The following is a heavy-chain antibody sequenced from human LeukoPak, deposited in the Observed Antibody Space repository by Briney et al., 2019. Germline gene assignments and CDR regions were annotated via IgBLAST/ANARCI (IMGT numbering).Heavy chain of an antibody. J-gene: IGHJ4*02. D-gene: IGHD2-21*02. CDR3: ANYLRPVVTPVDY. Sequence: GGSLRLSCAASGFTFNNYAIHWVRQAPGKGLEWVAFISYDGITKYYADSVKGRFTISRDNSKNTLYLQMNSLRAEDTAVYYCANYLRPVVTPVDYWGQGTLVTVSS. CDR2: ISYDGITK. CDR1: GFTFNNYA. V-gene: IGHV3-30-3*01.